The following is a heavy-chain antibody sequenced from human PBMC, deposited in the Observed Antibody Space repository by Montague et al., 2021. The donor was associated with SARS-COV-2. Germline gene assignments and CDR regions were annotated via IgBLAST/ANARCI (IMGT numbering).Heavy chain of an antibody. V-gene: IGHV3-11*01. CDR1: GFTFRDYY. Sequence: SLRLSCAASGFTFRDYYMNWIRQAPGEGLGWVSSISSSGTTLYYASSVKGRFTISRDNAKNSLYLQMNSLRAEDTAVYYCARDLAVDYWGQGTLVTVSS. CDR2: ISSSGTTL. CDR3: ARDLAVDY. J-gene: IGHJ4*02.